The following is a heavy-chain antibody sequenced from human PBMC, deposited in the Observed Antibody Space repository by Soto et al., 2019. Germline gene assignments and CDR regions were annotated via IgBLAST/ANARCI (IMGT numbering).Heavy chain of an antibody. Sequence: AXGSLRLSCAASGFTLNNYAMHWVRQAPGKGLDWVAVISYDGSNKYYADSVKGRFTMSRDNSENTLYLQMNSLRAEDTAVYHCARTDSSSALDYSGQGPLVTVSS. D-gene: IGHD6-6*01. J-gene: IGHJ4*02. CDR1: GFTLNNYA. CDR2: ISYDGSNK. V-gene: IGHV3-30-3*01. CDR3: ARTDSSSALDY.